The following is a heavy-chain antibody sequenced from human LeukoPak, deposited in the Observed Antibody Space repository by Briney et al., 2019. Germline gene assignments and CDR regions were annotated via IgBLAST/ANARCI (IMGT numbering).Heavy chain of an antibody. V-gene: IGHV1-46*01. D-gene: IGHD3-10*01. J-gene: IGHJ4*02. CDR2: INPSGGST. Sequence: ASVKVSCKTSGYSFTSYYIHWVRQAPGQGLEWMGIINPSGGSTSCAQKYQGRVTMTRDTSTSTVYMELSSLRSEDTAVYYCARSLSGGSGSYWTCDYWGQGTLVTVSS. CDR3: ARSLSGGSGSYWTCDY. CDR1: GYSFTSYY.